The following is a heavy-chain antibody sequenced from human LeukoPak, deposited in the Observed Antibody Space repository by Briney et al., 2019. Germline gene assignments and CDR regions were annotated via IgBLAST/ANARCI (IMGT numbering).Heavy chain of an antibody. CDR2: IGAYNGNT. Sequence: VSVKVSCKASGYTFTSYGISWVRQAPGQGLEWMGWIGAYNGNTDYAQKLQGRVTMTTDTSTSTAYMELRSLRSDDTAVYYCARDTSIFGVVTGSRWFDPWGQGTLVTVSS. V-gene: IGHV1-18*01. J-gene: IGHJ5*02. CDR3: ARDTSIFGVVTGSRWFDP. D-gene: IGHD3-3*01. CDR1: GYTFTSYG.